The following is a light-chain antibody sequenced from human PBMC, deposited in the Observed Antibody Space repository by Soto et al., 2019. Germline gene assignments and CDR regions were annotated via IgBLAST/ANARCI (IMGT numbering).Light chain of an antibody. V-gene: IGKV1-33*01. CDR3: QQYENLPT. CDR2: DAS. J-gene: IGKJ5*01. Sequence: DIQMTPSPSSLCASVGDRGTITCQASQNIKNYLNWYQQTPGRAPKVLINDASNLEAGVPSRLRGSGSGTAFTYTISRQQPEDIATYYCQQYENLPTFGQGTRLEIK. CDR1: QNIKNY.